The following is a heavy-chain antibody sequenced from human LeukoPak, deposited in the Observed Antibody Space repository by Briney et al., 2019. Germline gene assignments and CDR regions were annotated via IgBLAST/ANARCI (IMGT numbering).Heavy chain of an antibody. CDR3: ARPYYYDSSGEDAFDI. CDR2: IYYSGST. J-gene: IGHJ3*02. CDR1: GGSISSSSYY. V-gene: IGHV4-39*01. D-gene: IGHD3-22*01. Sequence: SETLSLTCTVSGGSISSSSYYWGWIRQPPGKGLEWIGSIYYSGSTYYNPSLKSRVTISVDTSKNQFSLKLSSVTAADTAVYYCARPYYYDSSGEDAFDIWGQGTMVTVSS.